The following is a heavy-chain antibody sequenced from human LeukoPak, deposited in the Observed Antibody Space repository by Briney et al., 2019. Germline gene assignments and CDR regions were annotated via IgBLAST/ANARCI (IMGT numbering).Heavy chain of an antibody. CDR1: GFAFESFT. Sequence: GGSLRLSCAGSGFAFESFTMTWVRQAPGKGLEWVSLISATSSGINYAESVRGRFTISRDNAKNSLFLQMDSLRAEDTAIYYCAKGLFSAYDKYLDSWGQGTLVTVSS. CDR3: AKGLFSAYDKYLDS. J-gene: IGHJ4*02. V-gene: IGHV3-21*04. D-gene: IGHD5-12*01. CDR2: ISATSSGI.